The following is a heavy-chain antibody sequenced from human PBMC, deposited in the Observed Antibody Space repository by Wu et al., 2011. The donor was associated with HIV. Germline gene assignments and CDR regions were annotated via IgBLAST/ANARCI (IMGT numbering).Heavy chain of an antibody. V-gene: IGHV1-46*01. CDR2: INPSGGRT. D-gene: IGHD3-10*01. CDR1: GYTFTGYY. J-gene: IGHJ4*02. CDR3: ARGFPYHFDY. Sequence: QVQLVQSGAEMKKPGASVKVSCKASGYTFTGYYMHWVRQAPGQGLEWMGIINPSGGRTTYAQKFQGRVTLTRDTSTSTVYMEMRSLRSEDTAVYYCARGFPYHFDYWGQGTLVTVSS.